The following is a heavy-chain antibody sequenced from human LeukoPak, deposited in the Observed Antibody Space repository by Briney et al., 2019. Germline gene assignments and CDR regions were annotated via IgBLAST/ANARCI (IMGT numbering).Heavy chain of an antibody. V-gene: IGHV3-33*01. J-gene: IGHJ5*02. Sequence: GGSLRLSCAASGFTFSSYGMHWVRQAPGKGLEWVAVIWYDGSNKYYADSVKGRFTISRDNSKNTLYLQMNSLRAEDTAVYYCARDMVGLAADGNWFDPWGQGTLVTVSS. D-gene: IGHD6-13*01. CDR2: IWYDGSNK. CDR3: ARDMVGLAADGNWFDP. CDR1: GFTFSSYG.